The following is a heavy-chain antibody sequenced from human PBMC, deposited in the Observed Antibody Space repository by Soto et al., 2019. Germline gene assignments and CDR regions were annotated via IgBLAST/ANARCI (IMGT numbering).Heavy chain of an antibody. CDR3: ASNDGYCSGGSCYYDAFDI. V-gene: IGHV5-10-1*01. Sequence: GESLKISFKGSGYSFTSYWISWVRQMPGKGLEWMGRIDPSDSYTNYSPSFQGHVTISADKSISTAYLQWSSLKASDTAMYYCASNDGYCSGGSCYYDAFDIWGQGTMVTVSS. CDR2: IDPSDSYT. D-gene: IGHD2-15*01. J-gene: IGHJ3*02. CDR1: GYSFTSYW.